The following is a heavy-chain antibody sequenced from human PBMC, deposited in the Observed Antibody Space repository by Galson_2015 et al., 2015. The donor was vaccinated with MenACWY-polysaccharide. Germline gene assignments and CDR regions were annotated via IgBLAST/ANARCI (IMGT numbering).Heavy chain of an antibody. D-gene: IGHD3-16*01. CDR1: GLIFNSFA. Sequence: SLRLSCAASGLIFNSFAMHWVRHAPGKGLEWVSGIRGGGGNTHYADSVRGRFTISRDNSKNTLYLQMNSLRAEETAVYYCGKDLTIMYYYYGMDVWGQGTTVTVSS. J-gene: IGHJ6*02. V-gene: IGHV3-23*01. CDR3: GKDLTIMYYYYGMDV. CDR2: IRGGGGNT.